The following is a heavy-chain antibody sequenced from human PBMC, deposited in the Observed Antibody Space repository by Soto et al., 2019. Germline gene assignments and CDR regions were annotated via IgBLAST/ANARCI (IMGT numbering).Heavy chain of an antibody. V-gene: IGHV3-21*01. J-gene: IGHJ6*02. CDR3: AISLTDYCSSSSGAPHYYYNYAMDD. CDR1: GCTFSIYS. D-gene: IGHD2-2*01. CDR2: ISSSSTYI. Sequence: GGTLSLSCAASGCTFSIYSINWVRQAPGKGLEWVSSISSSSTYIYYASSVKGRFTIFRDYAKHSLYLLMTSLRAVDTAVYYCAISLTDYCSSSSGAPHYYYNYAMDDWGQGTMVTVSS.